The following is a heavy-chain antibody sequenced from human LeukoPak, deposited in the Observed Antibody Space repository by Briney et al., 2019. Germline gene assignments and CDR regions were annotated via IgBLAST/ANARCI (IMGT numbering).Heavy chain of an antibody. CDR3: AKRDGGYCSSTSCYTFVY. CDR1: GFTFSSYA. D-gene: IGHD2-2*02. V-gene: IGHV3-23*01. J-gene: IGHJ4*02. CDR2: ISGSGGST. Sequence: GGSLRLSCAASGFTFSSYAMSWVRQAPGKGLEWVSAISGSGGSTYYADSVKGRFTISRDNSKNTLYLQMNSLRAEDTAVYYCAKRDGGYCSSTSCYTFVYWGQGTLVTVSS.